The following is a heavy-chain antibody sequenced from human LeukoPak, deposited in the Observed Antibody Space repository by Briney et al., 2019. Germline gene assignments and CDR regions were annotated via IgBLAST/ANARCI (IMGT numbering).Heavy chain of an antibody. V-gene: IGHV4-39*07. J-gene: IGHJ6*03. D-gene: IGHD3-9*01. CDR3: AREIPDILTGYRKYYYMDV. Sequence: SETLSLTCTVSGGSISSSSYYWGWIRQPPGKGLEWIGSIYYSGSTYYNPSLKSRVTISVDTSKNQFSLKLSSVTAADTAVYYCAREIPDILTGYRKYYYMDVWGKGTTVTISS. CDR2: IYYSGST. CDR1: GGSISSSSYY.